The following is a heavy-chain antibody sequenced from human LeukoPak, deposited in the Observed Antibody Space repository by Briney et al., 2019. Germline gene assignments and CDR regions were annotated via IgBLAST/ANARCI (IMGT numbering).Heavy chain of an antibody. CDR1: GGSISSYY. D-gene: IGHD3-3*01. Sequence: SETLSLTCTVSGGSISSYYWSWIRQPPGKGLEWIGYIYYSGSTNYNPSLKSRVTISVDTSKNQFSLKLSPVTAADTAVYYCAKAKDFWSGPLDYWGQGTLVTVSS. CDR3: AKAKDFWSGPLDY. V-gene: IGHV4-59*01. J-gene: IGHJ4*02. CDR2: IYYSGST.